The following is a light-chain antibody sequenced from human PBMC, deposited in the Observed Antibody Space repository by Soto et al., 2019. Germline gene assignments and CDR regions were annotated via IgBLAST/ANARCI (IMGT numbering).Light chain of an antibody. V-gene: IGKV3-15*01. Sequence: ELVMTQSPGTLSVSPGERATLSCRDSQSVSSNLAWYQQKPGQAPRLLIYGASTSATGIPARFSGSGSETAFTLTISSLQSEAFAVYYCQHFYNWPRTFGQVTKVESK. J-gene: IGKJ1*01. CDR2: GAS. CDR3: QHFYNWPRT. CDR1: QSVSSN.